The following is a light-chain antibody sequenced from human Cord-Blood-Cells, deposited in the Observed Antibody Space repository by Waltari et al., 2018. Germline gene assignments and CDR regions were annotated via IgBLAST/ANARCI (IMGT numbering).Light chain of an antibody. J-gene: IGKJ2*03. Sequence: DIQLTQSPSSLSASVGDRVTITCRARQSISIYLNWYQQKPGKAPKLLIYAASSLQSGVPSRFSGSGSGTDFTLTISSLQPEDFVTYYCQQSYSTPYSFGQGTKLEIK. CDR2: AAS. CDR3: QQSYSTPYS. CDR1: QSISIY. V-gene: IGKV1-39*01.